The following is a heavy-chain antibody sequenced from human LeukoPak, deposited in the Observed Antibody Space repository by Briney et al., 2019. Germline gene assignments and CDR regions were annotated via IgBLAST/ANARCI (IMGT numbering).Heavy chain of an antibody. CDR1: GGSFTTYY. J-gene: IGHJ4*02. CDR2: FYYSGST. D-gene: IGHD1-26*01. Sequence: SETLSLTCTVTGGSFTTYYWSWIRQPPGKAVEGSGDFYYSGSTNDNPSLRSRVTISVDTSRNQFSLRLTSVTAADTAVYYCARGQGGNYYLNYFDYWGQGALVTVSS. V-gene: IGHV4-59*12. CDR3: ARGQGGNYYLNYFDY.